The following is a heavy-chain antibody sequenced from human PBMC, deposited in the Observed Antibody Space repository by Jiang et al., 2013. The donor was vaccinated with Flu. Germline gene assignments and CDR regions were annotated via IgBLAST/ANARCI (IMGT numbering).Heavy chain of an antibody. CDR3: AKAGVLYDAFDV. Sequence: SSYSASWSWIRQSPSRGLEVAGKDILQGPSGYYEYAGSMRSRITINPDTSKNQFSLQLSSVTPDDTAVYYCAKAGVLYDAFDVWGQGTAVTVSS. V-gene: IGHV6-1*01. J-gene: IGHJ3*01. CDR2: ILQGPSGYY. CDR1: SSYSAS. D-gene: IGHD2-15*01.